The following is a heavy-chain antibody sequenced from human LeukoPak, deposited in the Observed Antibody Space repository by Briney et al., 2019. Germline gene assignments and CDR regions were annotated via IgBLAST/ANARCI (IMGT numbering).Heavy chain of an antibody. Sequence: ASVKVSCKASGYTFTGYYMHWVRQAPGQGLEWMAWINPNSGGTNYAQKFQGRVTMTRDASISTVYMELSRLRSADTAVYYCARGSPDTALVFDYWGQGTLVTVSS. CDR2: INPNSGGT. CDR3: ARGSPDTALVFDY. CDR1: GYTFTGYY. J-gene: IGHJ4*02. D-gene: IGHD5-18*01. V-gene: IGHV1-2*02.